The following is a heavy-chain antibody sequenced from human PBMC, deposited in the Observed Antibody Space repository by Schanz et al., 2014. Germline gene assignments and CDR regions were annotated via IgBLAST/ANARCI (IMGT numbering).Heavy chain of an antibody. CDR2: VNPSVRGT. CDR3: ARGGGPEDVFDI. J-gene: IGHJ3*02. D-gene: IGHD5-12*01. CDR1: GYTFTSYG. V-gene: IGHV1-46*01. Sequence: QVQLVQSGAEVKKPGASVKVSCKASGYTFTSYGISWVRQAPGQGLEWMGIVNPSVRGTHFAREFQGRVTVTSDTSTSTVYMELSSLRSEDTAVYYCARGGGPEDVFDIWGQGTILTVSS.